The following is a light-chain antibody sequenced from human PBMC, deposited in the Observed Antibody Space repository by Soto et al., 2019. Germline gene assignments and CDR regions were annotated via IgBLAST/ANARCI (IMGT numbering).Light chain of an antibody. Sequence: QSVLTQPASVSASPGQSITISCTGTSSYVGGYNYVSWYQQHPGKAPKLMIYDVSNRPSGVSDRFSGSKSGNTASLTISGLQAEDEADYYCNSYTSSSTHVCGTGTKVTVL. CDR3: NSYTSSSTHV. CDR2: DVS. CDR1: SSYVGGYNY. J-gene: IGLJ1*01. V-gene: IGLV2-14*01.